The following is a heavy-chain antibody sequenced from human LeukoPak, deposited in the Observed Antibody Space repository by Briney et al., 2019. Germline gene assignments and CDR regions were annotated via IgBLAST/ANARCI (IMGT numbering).Heavy chain of an antibody. CDR2: ISYSGST. CDR3: ARHTYDYVWGSYRFVY. Sequence: SETLPLTCTVSGGSISSYYWGWIRQPPGKGLEWIGSISYSGSTYYNPSLKSRVTISVDTSKNQFSLKLSSVTAADTAVYYCARHTYDYVWGSYRFVYWGQGTLVTVSS. D-gene: IGHD3-16*02. J-gene: IGHJ4*02. CDR1: GGSISSYY. V-gene: IGHV4-39*01.